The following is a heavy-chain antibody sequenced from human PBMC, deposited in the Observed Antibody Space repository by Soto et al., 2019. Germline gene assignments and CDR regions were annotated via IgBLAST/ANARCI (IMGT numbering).Heavy chain of an antibody. CDR3: AKDLYDFWSGYYTSLAFDI. J-gene: IGHJ3*02. D-gene: IGHD3-3*01. Sequence: GGSLRLSCAASGFTFSSYGMHWVRQAPGKGLEWVAVISYDGSNKYYADSVKGRFTISRDNSKNTLYLQMNSLRAEDTAVYYCAKDLYDFWSGYYTSLAFDIWGQGTMVTVSS. CDR2: ISYDGSNK. V-gene: IGHV3-30*18. CDR1: GFTFSSYG.